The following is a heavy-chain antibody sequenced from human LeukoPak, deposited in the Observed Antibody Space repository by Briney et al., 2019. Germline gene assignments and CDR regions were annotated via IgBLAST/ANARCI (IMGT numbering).Heavy chain of an antibody. D-gene: IGHD2-15*01. J-gene: IGHJ2*01. CDR2: IYYSGTT. CDR3: ATIRGYCSGGRCYSDWYFDL. CDR1: GXSVSSASYY. V-gene: IGHV4-61*01. Sequence: PSETLSLTCTVSGXSVSSASYYWSWIRQPPGKGLEWIGYIYYSGTTNYNPSLKSRVTVSVDTSKNQFYLKLTSVTAADTAVYYCATIRGYCSGGRCYSDWYFDLWGRGTLVTVSS.